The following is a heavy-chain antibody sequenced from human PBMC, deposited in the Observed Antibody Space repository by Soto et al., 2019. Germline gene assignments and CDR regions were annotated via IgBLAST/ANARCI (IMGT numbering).Heavy chain of an antibody. CDR3: AKGSVWSGYYHYYYGMDV. Sequence: SGGSLILSCAASGFTFSSYAMSWVRQAPGKGLEWVSAISGSGGSTYYADSVKGRFTISRDNSKNTLYLQMNSLRAEDTAVYYCAKGSVWSGYYHYYYGMDVWGQGTTVTVSS. D-gene: IGHD3-3*01. CDR2: ISGSGGST. CDR1: GFTFSSYA. V-gene: IGHV3-23*01. J-gene: IGHJ6*02.